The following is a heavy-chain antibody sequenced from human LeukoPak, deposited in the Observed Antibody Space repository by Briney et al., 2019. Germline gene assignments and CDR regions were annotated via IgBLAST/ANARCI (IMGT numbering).Heavy chain of an antibody. J-gene: IGHJ4*02. Sequence: GASVKVSCKASGYTFTGYYMHWVRQAPGQGLEWMGWINPNSGGTNYAQKFQGRVTMTRDTSISTAYMELSRLRSDDTAVYYCARVTYYDFWSGYSGFDYWGQGTLVTVSS. CDR3: ARVTYYDFWSGYSGFDY. D-gene: IGHD3-3*01. CDR2: INPNSGGT. V-gene: IGHV1-2*02. CDR1: GYTFTGYY.